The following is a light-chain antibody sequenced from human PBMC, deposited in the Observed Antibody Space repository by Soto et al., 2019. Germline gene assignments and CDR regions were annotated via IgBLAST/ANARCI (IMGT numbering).Light chain of an antibody. Sequence: QSVLTQPPSVSGAPGQRVTISCTGSSSNIGAGYDVHWYQQLPGTAPKLLIYGNSNRPSGVPDRFSGSKSGTSASLAITGLQAEDEADYYGQSCASSLSGWVFGGGTKVTVL. CDR3: QSCASSLSGWV. V-gene: IGLV1-40*01. J-gene: IGLJ3*02. CDR2: GNS. CDR1: SSNIGAGYD.